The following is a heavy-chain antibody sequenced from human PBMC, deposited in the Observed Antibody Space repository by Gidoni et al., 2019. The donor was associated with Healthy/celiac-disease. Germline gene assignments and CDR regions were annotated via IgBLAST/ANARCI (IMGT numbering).Heavy chain of an antibody. CDR2: IYYSGST. Sequence: GSISSSSYYWGWIRQPPGKGLEWIGSIYYSGSTYYNPSLKSRVTISVDTPKNQFSLKLSSVTAADTAVYYCASGGYCSGGSCYWYFDLWGRGTLVTVSS. CDR1: GSISSSSYY. CDR3: ASGGYCSGGSCYWYFDL. D-gene: IGHD2-15*01. V-gene: IGHV4-39*01. J-gene: IGHJ2*01.